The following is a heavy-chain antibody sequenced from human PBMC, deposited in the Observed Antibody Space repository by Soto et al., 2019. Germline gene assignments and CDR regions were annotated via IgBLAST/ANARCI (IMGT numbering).Heavy chain of an antibody. J-gene: IGHJ6*02. Sequence: GGSLRLSCAASGFTFSSYAMSWVRQAPGKGLEWVSAISGSGGSTYYADSVKGRFTISRDNSKNTLYLQMNSLRAEDTAVYYCAKDMAAGYYGSGSYSEGYYYYYGMDVWGQGTTVTVSS. CDR1: GFTFSSYA. CDR3: AKDMAAGYYGSGSYSEGYYYYYGMDV. CDR2: ISGSGGST. V-gene: IGHV3-23*01. D-gene: IGHD3-10*01.